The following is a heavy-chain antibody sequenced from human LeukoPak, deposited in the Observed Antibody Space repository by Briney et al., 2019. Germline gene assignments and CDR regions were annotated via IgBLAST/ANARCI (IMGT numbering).Heavy chain of an antibody. Sequence: GGSLRLSCAASGFTFSSYSMKWVRQAPGKGLEGVSSSSSSSRYIYYPDSVKGRFTISRDNANNSLYLQMNSLTAEDTAVYYCARQGKYSSGWYNYWGQGTLVTVSS. CDR2: SSSSSRYI. D-gene: IGHD6-19*01. V-gene: IGHV3-21*01. J-gene: IGHJ4*02. CDR3: ARQGKYSSGWYNY. CDR1: GFTFSSYS.